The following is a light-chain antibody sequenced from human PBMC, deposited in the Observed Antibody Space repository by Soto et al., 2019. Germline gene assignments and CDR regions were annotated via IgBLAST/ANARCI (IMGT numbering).Light chain of an antibody. CDR3: CSYAGSNTYV. Sequence: QSALTQPRSLSGSPGQSVTISCTGTSSDVGGYNFVSWYQQHPGKAPKLMIYDVSKRPSGVPDRFSGSKSGNTASLTISGLQAEDEADYYCCSYAGSNTYVFGTGTKVNAL. J-gene: IGLJ1*01. CDR2: DVS. V-gene: IGLV2-11*01. CDR1: SSDVGGYNF.